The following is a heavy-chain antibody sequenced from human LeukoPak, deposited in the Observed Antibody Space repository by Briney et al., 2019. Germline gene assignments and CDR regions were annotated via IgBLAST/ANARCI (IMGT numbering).Heavy chain of an antibody. CDR1: GGSLSSYY. CDR3: ARLRSGVTIFGVVIKERYYYYMDV. Sequence: PSETLSLTCTVSGGSLSSYYWSWIRQPPGKGLEWIGYIYYSGSTNYNPSLKSRVTISVDTSKNQFSLKLSSVTAADTAVYYCARLRSGVTIFGVVIKERYYYYMDVWGKGTTVTVSS. D-gene: IGHD3-3*01. V-gene: IGHV4-59*08. CDR2: IYYSGST. J-gene: IGHJ6*03.